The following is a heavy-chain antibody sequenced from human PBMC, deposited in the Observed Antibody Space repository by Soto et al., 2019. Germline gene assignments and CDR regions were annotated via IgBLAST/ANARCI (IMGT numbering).Heavy chain of an antibody. J-gene: IGHJ6*02. CDR2: INPNSGGT. Sequence: ASVKVSCKASGYTFTGYYMHWVRQAPGQGLEWMGWINPNSGGTNYAQKFQGWVTMTRDTSISTAYMELSRLRSDDTAVYYCARELRYCSSTSCYLHGMDVWGQGTTVTVSS. V-gene: IGHV1-2*04. D-gene: IGHD2-2*01. CDR3: ARELRYCSSTSCYLHGMDV. CDR1: GYTFTGYY.